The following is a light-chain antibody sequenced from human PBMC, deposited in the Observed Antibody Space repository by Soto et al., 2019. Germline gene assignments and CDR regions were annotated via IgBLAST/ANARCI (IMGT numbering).Light chain of an antibody. Sequence: EIVLTQSPGTLSLSPGERATLSCRASQSVTSNYLAWYQQKPGQAPRLLIYAASSRATGIPDRFSGSESGTAFTLTISRLEPEDFAVYYCHQYGDLPLTFGGGTKVEIK. CDR3: HQYGDLPLT. J-gene: IGKJ4*01. CDR2: AAS. CDR1: QSVTSNY. V-gene: IGKV3-20*01.